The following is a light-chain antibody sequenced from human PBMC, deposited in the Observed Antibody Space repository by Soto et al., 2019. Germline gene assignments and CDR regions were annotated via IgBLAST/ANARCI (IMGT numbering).Light chain of an antibody. CDR3: RAFAGSSTL. J-gene: IGLJ2*01. CDR2: EVN. Sequence: QSALTQPPSASGSPGQSVTISCTGTSSDVGGYNYVSWYQQHPGEAPKLMIYEVNKRPSGVPDRFSGSKSGNTASLTVSGLQAEDEADYYCRAFAGSSTLFGGGTKLTVL. CDR1: SSDVGGYNY. V-gene: IGLV2-8*01.